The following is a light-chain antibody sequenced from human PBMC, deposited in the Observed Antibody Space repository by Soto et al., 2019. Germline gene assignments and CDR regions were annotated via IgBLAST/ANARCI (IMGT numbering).Light chain of an antibody. J-gene: IGKJ4*01. CDR3: QQYDSYPLT. Sequence: DIQMTQSPSTLSAPVGDRVIITCRASQSVSGWLAWYQQRPGKAPNLLIYKASTLKTGVPLRFSGSGSGTEFTLTISTLQPDDFATYYCQQYDSYPLTFGGGTKVEIK. CDR2: KAS. V-gene: IGKV1-5*03. CDR1: QSVSGW.